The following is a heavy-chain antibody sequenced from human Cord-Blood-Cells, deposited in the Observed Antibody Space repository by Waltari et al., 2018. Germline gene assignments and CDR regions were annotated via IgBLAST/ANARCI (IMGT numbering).Heavy chain of an antibody. D-gene: IGHD5-18*01. J-gene: IGHJ2*01. CDR2: INPNSGGT. CDR3: VRVGIYSYGLYWYFDL. V-gene: IGHV1-2*02. Sequence: QVQLVQSGAEVNKPGASVTVSCKASGYPFTGYSMHWVRQAAGQGLEWMGWINPNSGGTNYAQKFQGRVTMTRDTSISTAYMELSRLRSDDTAVYYCVRVGIYSYGLYWYFDLWGRGTLVTVSS. CDR1: GYPFTGYS.